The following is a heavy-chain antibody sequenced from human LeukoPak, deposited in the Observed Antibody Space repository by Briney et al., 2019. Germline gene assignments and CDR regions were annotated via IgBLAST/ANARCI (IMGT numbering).Heavy chain of an antibody. CDR2: IKEDGSAK. V-gene: IGHV3-7*05. J-gene: IGHJ4*02. D-gene: IGHD3-10*01. Sequence: PGGSLRLSCVASRFAFSSYWMAWVRQAPGKGLEWVANIKEDGSAKSYVDSVKGRFTISRDNAKNSLYLQLNGLRAEDTAVYYCARDYYGSGSYFDYWGQGVLVTVSS. CDR1: RFAFSSYW. CDR3: ARDYYGSGSYFDY.